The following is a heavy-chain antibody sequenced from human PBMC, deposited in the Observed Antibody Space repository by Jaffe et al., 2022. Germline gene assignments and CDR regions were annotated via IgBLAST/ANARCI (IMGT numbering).Heavy chain of an antibody. CDR2: ISWNSGSI. V-gene: IGHV3-9*01. D-gene: IGHD6-13*01. Sequence: EVQLVESGGGLVQPGRSLRLSCAASGFTFDDYAMHWVRQAPGKGLEWVSGISWNSGSIGYADSVKGRFTISRDNAKNSLYLQMNSLRAEDTALYYCAKDTEIYGSSPTGIWGQGTMVTVSS. CDR3: AKDTEIYGSSPTGI. J-gene: IGHJ3*02. CDR1: GFTFDDYA.